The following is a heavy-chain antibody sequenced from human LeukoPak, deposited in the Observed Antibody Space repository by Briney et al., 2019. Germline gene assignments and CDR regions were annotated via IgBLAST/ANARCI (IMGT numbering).Heavy chain of an antibody. CDR2: ISHSGST. Sequence: SETLSLTCAVYGGSFSGYYWSWIRQPPGKGLEWIGEISHSGSTNYNPSLKSRVTISVDTSKNQFSLKLSSVTAADTAVYYCARGPTRDYFDYWGQGTLVTVSS. CDR3: ARGPTRDYFDY. D-gene: IGHD4-11*01. J-gene: IGHJ4*02. V-gene: IGHV4-34*01. CDR1: GGSFSGYY.